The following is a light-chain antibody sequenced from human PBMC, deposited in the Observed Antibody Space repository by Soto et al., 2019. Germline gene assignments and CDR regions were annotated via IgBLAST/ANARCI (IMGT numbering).Light chain of an antibody. V-gene: IGKV3-11*01. CDR1: QSVGGR. J-gene: IGKJ4*01. Sequence: EIELTQSPATLSLSPGERATLSCRASQSVGGRLGWYQQKPGRAPRLLIYDASIRATGIPARFSGSGSGTDFILTISSLEPEDFGVYYCQQRVSWPLTFVGGTRVEI. CDR3: QQRVSWPLT. CDR2: DAS.